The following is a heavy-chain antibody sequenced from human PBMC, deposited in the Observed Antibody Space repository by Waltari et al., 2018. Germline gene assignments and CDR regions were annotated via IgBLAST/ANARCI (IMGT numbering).Heavy chain of an antibody. CDR3: APLPGGSGQTFDY. CDR1: GYTFMDHF. V-gene: IGHV1-69-2*01. D-gene: IGHD3-10*01. CDR2: IDPEDGET. J-gene: IGHJ4*02. Sequence: EVEVVQSGAEVTKPGATVKISCKASGYTFMDHFMHWVQQAPGKGLEWMGRIDPEDGETVYSEKFQGRVTITADTSTDTAYMELSSLTSGDTAVYYCAPLPGGSGQTFDYWGQGTLVTVSS.